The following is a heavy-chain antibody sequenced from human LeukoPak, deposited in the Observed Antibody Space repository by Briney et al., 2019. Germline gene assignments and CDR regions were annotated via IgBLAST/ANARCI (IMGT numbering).Heavy chain of an antibody. J-gene: IGHJ4*02. CDR3: ARERASGSYYSFDY. V-gene: IGHV3-11*04. D-gene: IGHD1-26*01. Sequence: LSLTCAVYGGSFSGYYWSWIRQPPGKGLEWVSYISSSGSTIYYADSVKGRFTISRDNAKNSLYLQMNSLRAEDTAVYYCARERASGSYYSFDYWGQGTLVTVSS. CDR2: ISSSGSTI. CDR1: GGSFSGYY.